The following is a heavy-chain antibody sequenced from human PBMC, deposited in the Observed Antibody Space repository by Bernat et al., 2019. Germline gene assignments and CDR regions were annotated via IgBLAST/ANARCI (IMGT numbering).Heavy chain of an antibody. Sequence: QVQLVESGGGVVQPGRSLRLSCAASGFTFSSYGMHWVRQAPGKGLEWVAVIWYDGSNKYYADSVKGRFTISRDNSKNTLYLRMNSLRAEDTAVYYCAGDARSFQYYFDDWGQGTLVTVSS. CDR1: GFTFSSYG. D-gene: IGHD1-26*01. V-gene: IGHV3-33*01. J-gene: IGHJ4*02. CDR3: AGDARSFQYYFDD. CDR2: IWYDGSNK.